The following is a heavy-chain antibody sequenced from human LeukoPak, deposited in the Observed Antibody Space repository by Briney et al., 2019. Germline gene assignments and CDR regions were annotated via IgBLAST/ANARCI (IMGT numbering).Heavy chain of an antibody. CDR1: GFTFSSYG. J-gene: IGHJ6*04. CDR2: ISYDGSNK. D-gene: IGHD6-13*01. CDR3: AKSSYSSSWYVFYYGMDV. Sequence: PGRSLRLSCAASGFTFSSYGMHWVRQAPGKGLEWVAAISYDGSNKYYADSVKGRFTISRDNSKNTLYLQMNSLRAEDTAVYYCAKSSYSSSWYVFYYGMDVWGKGTTVTVSS. V-gene: IGHV3-30*18.